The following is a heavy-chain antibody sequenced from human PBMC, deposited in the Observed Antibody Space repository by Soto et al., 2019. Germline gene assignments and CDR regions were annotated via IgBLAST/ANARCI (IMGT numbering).Heavy chain of an antibody. CDR2: INPSGGST. J-gene: IGHJ4*02. Sequence: ASVKVSCKASGYTFTSYYIHWMRQAHGQGLEWMGIINPSGGSTTYAQKFQGRVTMTRDTSTSTVYMDLSSLTSEDTAVYYCARSPYSSGYYYAIDYWGQGTLVTVSS. D-gene: IGHD3-22*01. CDR3: ARSPYSSGYYYAIDY. V-gene: IGHV1-46*01. CDR1: GYTFTSYY.